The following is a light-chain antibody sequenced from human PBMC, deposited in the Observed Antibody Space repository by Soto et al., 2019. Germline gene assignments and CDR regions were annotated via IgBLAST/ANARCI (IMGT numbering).Light chain of an antibody. CDR3: QQRSNWPLMYT. CDR1: QSVSSY. V-gene: IGKV3-11*01. Sequence: EIVLTQSPATLSLSPGERATLSCRACQSVSSYLAWYQQKPGQAPRRLLYDASNSATGIPARFSCSGSGTDFNLTISSIEPEDFAVYYCQQRSNWPLMYTFGQGTKLEIK. CDR2: DAS. J-gene: IGKJ2*01.